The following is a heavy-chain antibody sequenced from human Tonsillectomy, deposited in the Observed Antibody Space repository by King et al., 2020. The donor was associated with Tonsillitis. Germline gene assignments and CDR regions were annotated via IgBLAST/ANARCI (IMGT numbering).Heavy chain of an antibody. CDR3: AKRGGVAATGTFRDYYYYYMDV. J-gene: IGHJ6*03. CDR1: GFMFSSYA. CDR2: ISGSGGNT. D-gene: IGHD6-13*01. Sequence: VQLLESGGGLVQPGGSLTLSCAASGFMFSSYAMSWVRQAPGKGLEWVSAISGSGGNTFYVDSVKGRFTISRDNSKNTLSLQMNSLRAEDTAAYYCAKRGGVAATGTFRDYYYYYMDVWGKGTTVTVSS. V-gene: IGHV3-23*01.